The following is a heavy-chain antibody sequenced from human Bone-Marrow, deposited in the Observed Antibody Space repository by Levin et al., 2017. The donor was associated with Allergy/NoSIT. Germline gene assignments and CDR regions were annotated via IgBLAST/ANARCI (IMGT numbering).Heavy chain of an antibody. CDR1: GFSFSNYG. D-gene: IGHD3-9*01. CDR3: AKIVHEILTGPFDY. CDR2: ITNDGSYK. Sequence: LSLTCAASGFSFSNYGMHWVRQAPGKGLEWVAVITNDGSYKYYADSVKGRFSISRDNSKNTLYLQMNSLRTEDTAVFYCAKIVHEILTGPFDYWGQGTLVTVSS. J-gene: IGHJ4*02. V-gene: IGHV3-30*18.